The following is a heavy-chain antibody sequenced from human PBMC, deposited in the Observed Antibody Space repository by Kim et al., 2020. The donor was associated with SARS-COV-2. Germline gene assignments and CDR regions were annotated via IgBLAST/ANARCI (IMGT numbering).Heavy chain of an antibody. D-gene: IGHD6-13*01. V-gene: IGHV3-72*01. J-gene: IGHJ4*02. CDR1: GFIFSDHY. Sequence: GGSLRLSCAASGFIFSDHYMDWVRQAPGEGLEWVGRIRNKAHSYTTEYAASVKGRFTISRDDSKNSLYLHMSSLKTEDTAVYYCGSRRAADSLSDFGSWGQGTLVTVSS. CDR2: IRNKAHSYTT. CDR3: GSRRAADSLSDFGS.